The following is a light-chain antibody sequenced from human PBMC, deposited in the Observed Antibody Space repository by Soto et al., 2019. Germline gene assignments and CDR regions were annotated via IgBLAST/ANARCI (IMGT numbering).Light chain of an antibody. J-gene: IGLJ1*01. V-gene: IGLV2-11*01. Sequence: QSALTQPRSVSGSPGQSVTISCTGTSXDVGAYNYVSWYQQHPGKAPKFMIYDVSKRPSGVPDRFSGSKSGNTASLTISGLQAEDEADYYCCSYAGTYSYVFGTGTKLTVL. CDR1: SXDVGAYNY. CDR3: CSYAGTYSYV. CDR2: DVS.